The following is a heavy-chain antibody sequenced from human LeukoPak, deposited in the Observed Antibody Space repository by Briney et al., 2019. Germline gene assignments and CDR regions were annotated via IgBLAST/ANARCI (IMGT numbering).Heavy chain of an antibody. CDR2: IYTSGST. D-gene: IGHD4-17*01. CDR1: GGSISSYY. Sequence: PSETLSLTCTVSGGSISSYYWSWIRQPAGKGLEWIGRIYTSGSTNYNPSLKRRVTISVDKSKNQFSLKLGSVTAADTAVYYCATNYGVLTPLGYWGQGTLVTVSS. CDR3: ATNYGVLTPLGY. V-gene: IGHV4-4*07. J-gene: IGHJ4*02.